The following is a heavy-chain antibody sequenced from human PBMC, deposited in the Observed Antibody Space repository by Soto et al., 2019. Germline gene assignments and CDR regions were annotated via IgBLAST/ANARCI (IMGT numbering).Heavy chain of an antibody. D-gene: IGHD3-9*01. J-gene: IGHJ4*02. CDR1: GFTFSSYA. V-gene: IGHV3-23*01. Sequence: GGSLRLSCAASGFTFSSYAMSWVRQAPGKGLEWVSAISGSGGSTYYADSVKGRFTISRDNSKNTLYLQMNSLRAEDTAVYYCAKTYWRYFDWSPIDYWGQGTLVTVSS. CDR2: ISGSGGST. CDR3: AKTYWRYFDWSPIDY.